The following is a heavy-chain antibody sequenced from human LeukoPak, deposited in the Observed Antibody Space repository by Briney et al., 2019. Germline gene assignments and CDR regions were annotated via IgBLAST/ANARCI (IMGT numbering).Heavy chain of an antibody. D-gene: IGHD3-22*01. J-gene: IGHJ4*02. CDR3: ARGSLVGYYDSSGYYYLVDY. CDR1: GYTFTSYD. Sequence: ASVKVSCKASGYTFTSYDINWVRQATGQGLEWMGWTNPNSGNTGYAQKFQGRVTMTRNTSISTAYMELSSLRSEDTAVYYCARGSLVGYYDSSGYYYLVDYWGQGTLVTVSS. CDR2: TNPNSGNT. V-gene: IGHV1-8*01.